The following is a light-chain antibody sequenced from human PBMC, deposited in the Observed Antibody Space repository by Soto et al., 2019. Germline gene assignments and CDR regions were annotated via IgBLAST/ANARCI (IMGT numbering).Light chain of an antibody. CDR1: QDIANY. J-gene: IGKJ5*01. V-gene: IGKV1-16*02. CDR3: QQYYTYPTT. CDR2: AAS. Sequence: DIQITQTPSSLSPSVGDKVTITCRASQDIANYLAWFQQKPGKAPKTLIFAASSLHNGVPSHFRDSGFGTDFTLTINSLQPEDFATYYCQQYYTYPTTFGQGTRLEHK.